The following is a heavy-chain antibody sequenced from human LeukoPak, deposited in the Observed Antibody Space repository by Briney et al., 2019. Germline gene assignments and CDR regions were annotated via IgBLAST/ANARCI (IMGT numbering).Heavy chain of an antibody. CDR2: IIPIFGTA. Sequence: GASVTVACKASGGTFSSYAISWVRQAPGHGLEWMGGIIPIFGTANYAQKFQGRVTITADESTSTAYMELSSLRSEDTAVYYCARYRRGYSGYDYGYSYGYWFDYWCQGTLVTVSS. J-gene: IGHJ4*02. CDR1: GGTFSSYA. CDR3: ARYRRGYSGYDYGYSYGYWFDY. D-gene: IGHD5-12*01. V-gene: IGHV1-69*13.